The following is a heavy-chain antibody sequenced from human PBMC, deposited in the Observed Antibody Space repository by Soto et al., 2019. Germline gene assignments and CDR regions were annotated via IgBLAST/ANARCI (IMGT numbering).Heavy chain of an antibody. Sequence: QVQLQESGPGLVKPSETLSLTCTVSGGSISSYLCSWIRQPPGKGLEWIGYIYYSGSTNYNPSLKSRVTISVDTSKNQFPLKLSSVTAADTAVYYCARKEDTRGWTGFDPWGQGTLVTVSS. V-gene: IGHV4-59*01. CDR3: ARKEDTRGWTGFDP. J-gene: IGHJ5*02. CDR2: IYYSGST. D-gene: IGHD6-19*01. CDR1: GGSISSYL.